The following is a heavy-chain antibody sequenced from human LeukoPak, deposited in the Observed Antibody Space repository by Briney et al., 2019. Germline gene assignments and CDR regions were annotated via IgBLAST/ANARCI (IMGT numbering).Heavy chain of an antibody. CDR2: ISDRGGTT. Sequence: GESLRLSCAASGFTFSSDAMAWVRQAPGKGLEWVSGISDRGGTTYYADSVEGRFTISRDTSKDTLYLQKNTLGAEDTAVYYCAKVTSAGSCYQSDYWGQGTLVTVSS. V-gene: IGHV3-23*01. D-gene: IGHD2-15*01. J-gene: IGHJ4*02. CDR3: AKVTSAGSCYQSDY. CDR1: GFTFSSDA.